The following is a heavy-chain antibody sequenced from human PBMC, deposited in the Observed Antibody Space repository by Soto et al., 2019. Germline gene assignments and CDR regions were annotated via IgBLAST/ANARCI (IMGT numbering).Heavy chain of an antibody. CDR3: ARDITGSAYYYGSGSYYHWFDP. V-gene: IGHV4-31*03. Sequence: QVQLQESGPGLVKPSQTLSLTCTVSGGSISSGGYYWSWIRQHPGKGLEWIGYIYYSGSTYYNPSLKSRVTISVDTSKNQFSLKLSSVTAADTAVYYCARDITGSAYYYGSGSYYHWFDPWGQGTLVTVSS. CDR1: GGSISSGGYY. D-gene: IGHD3-10*01. CDR2: IYYSGST. J-gene: IGHJ5*02.